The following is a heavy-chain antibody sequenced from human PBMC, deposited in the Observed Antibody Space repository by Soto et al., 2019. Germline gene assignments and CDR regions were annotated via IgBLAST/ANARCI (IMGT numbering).Heavy chain of an antibody. V-gene: IGHV4-34*01. CDR3: ARGGDYDILTGYSP. J-gene: IGHJ5*02. CDR2: INHSGST. Sequence: SETLSLTCAVYGGSFSGYYWSWIRQPPGKGLEWIGEINHSGSTNYNPSLKSRVTISVDTSKNQFSLKLSSVTAADTAVFYCARGGDYDILTGYSPWGQGTLVTVS. CDR1: GGSFSGYY. D-gene: IGHD3-9*01.